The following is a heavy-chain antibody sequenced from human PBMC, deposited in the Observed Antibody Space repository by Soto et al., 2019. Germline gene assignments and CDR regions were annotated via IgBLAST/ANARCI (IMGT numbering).Heavy chain of an antibody. CDR1: GFTFSSYW. CDR2: INSDGSST. D-gene: IGHD6-13*01. Sequence: GGSLRLSCAASGFTFSSYWMHWVRQAPGKGLVWVSRINSDGSSTSYADSVKGRFTISRDNAKNTLYLQMNSLRAEDTAVYYCASVPPYSSSWHHPSYATDVPGPAPTLT. V-gene: IGHV3-74*01. J-gene: IGHJ6*02. CDR3: ASVPPYSSSWHHPSYATDV.